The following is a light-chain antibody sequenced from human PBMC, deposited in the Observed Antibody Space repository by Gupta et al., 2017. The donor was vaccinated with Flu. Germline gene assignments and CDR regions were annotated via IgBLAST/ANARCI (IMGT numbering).Light chain of an antibody. CDR2: WAS. Sequence: DIVMTQSPDSLAVSLGERATINCKSSQSVLYSANNKNDLAWYQQKPGQPPKLLSYWASTRESGVPDRVSGSGSGTDFTLTISSLQTEDVAFYYCQKFSSTPYSFGRGTKLAIK. CDR1: QSVLYSANNKND. J-gene: IGKJ2*03. CDR3: QKFSSTPYS. V-gene: IGKV4-1*01.